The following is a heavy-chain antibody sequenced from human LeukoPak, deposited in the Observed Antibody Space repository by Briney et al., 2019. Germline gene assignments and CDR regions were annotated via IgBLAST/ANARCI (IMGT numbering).Heavy chain of an antibody. D-gene: IGHD6-6*01. CDR3: AREHLYGSSGMGIGDY. J-gene: IGHJ4*02. CDR1: GFTFSSYA. Sequence: GGSLRLSCAASGFTFSSYAMHWVRQAPGKGLEWVAVISYDGSNKYYADSVKGRFTISRDNSKNTLYLQMNSLRAEDTAVYYCAREHLYGSSGMGIGDYWGQGTLVTVSS. V-gene: IGHV3-30*01. CDR2: ISYDGSNK.